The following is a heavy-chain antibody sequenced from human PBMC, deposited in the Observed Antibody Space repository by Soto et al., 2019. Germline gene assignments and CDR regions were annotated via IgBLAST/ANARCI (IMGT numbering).Heavy chain of an antibody. CDR1: GYPFTSYC. Sequence: AASVKVACKASGYPFTSYCITCVRHAPGQGLEWMGWISAYTGDTNYAQKLQGRVTMTTDTSTSTAYMELRSLRSDDTAVYYCARDMRYYDGSGFVEYWGQGTTVTVSS. D-gene: IGHD3-22*01. CDR3: ARDMRYYDGSGFVEY. V-gene: IGHV1-18*01. CDR2: ISAYTGDT. J-gene: IGHJ4*02.